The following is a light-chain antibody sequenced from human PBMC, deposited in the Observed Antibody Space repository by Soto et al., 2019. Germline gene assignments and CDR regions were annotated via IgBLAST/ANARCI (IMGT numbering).Light chain of an antibody. V-gene: IGKV3-20*01. Sequence: EIVLTHSPATLSLSPCERATLSCSASQTVRNNYLAWYQQKPGQAPRLLIYDASSRATGIPDRFSGGGSGTDFTLTISRLEPEDFAVYYCQQFSSYPLTFGGGTKVDIK. CDR3: QQFSSYPLT. CDR2: DAS. CDR1: QTVRNNY. J-gene: IGKJ4*01.